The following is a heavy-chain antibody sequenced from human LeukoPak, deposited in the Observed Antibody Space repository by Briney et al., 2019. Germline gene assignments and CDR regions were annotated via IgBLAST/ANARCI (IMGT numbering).Heavy chain of an antibody. CDR1: GFTFSSYG. J-gene: IGHJ3*02. CDR3: AKAFLEWLLKTGNAFDI. V-gene: IGHV3-30*02. Sequence: GGSLRLSCAASGFTFSSYGMHWVRQAPGKGLEWVAFIRYDGSNKYYADSVKGRFTISRDNSKNTLYLQMNSLRAEDTAVYYCAKAFLEWLLKTGNAFDIWGQGTMVTVSS. CDR2: IRYDGSNK. D-gene: IGHD3-3*02.